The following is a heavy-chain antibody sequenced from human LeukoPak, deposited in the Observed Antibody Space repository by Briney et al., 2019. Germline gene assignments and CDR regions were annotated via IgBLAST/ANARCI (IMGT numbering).Heavy chain of an antibody. Sequence: GGSLRLSCAASGFTFSSNAMSWVRQAPGKGLEWVSAISGSGGSTYYADSVKGRFTIPRDNSKNTLYLQMNSLRAEDTAVYYCAKGRLITMIVVAPSGDDAFDIWGQGTMVTVSS. CDR1: GFTFSSNA. V-gene: IGHV3-23*01. CDR2: ISGSGGST. CDR3: AKGRLITMIVVAPSGDDAFDI. J-gene: IGHJ3*02. D-gene: IGHD3-22*01.